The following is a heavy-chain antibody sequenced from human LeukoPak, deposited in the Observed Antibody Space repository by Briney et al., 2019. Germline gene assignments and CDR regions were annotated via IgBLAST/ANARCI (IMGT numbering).Heavy chain of an antibody. J-gene: IGHJ4*02. D-gene: IGHD6-19*01. CDR1: EFTLSDYY. V-gene: IGHV3-11*04. CDR3: ARDRPGYSSGWY. Sequence: GGSLRLSCAASEFTLSDYYMSWIRQAPGKGLEWISYISRRDETIYYADSVKGRFTMSRDNAKNSLYLQMNSLRAEDTAVYYCARDRPGYSSGWYWGQGTLVTVSS. CDR2: ISRRDETI.